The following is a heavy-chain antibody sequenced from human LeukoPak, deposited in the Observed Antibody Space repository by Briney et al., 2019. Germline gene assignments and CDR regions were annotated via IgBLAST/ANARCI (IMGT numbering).Heavy chain of an antibody. Sequence: PSETLSLTCTVSGGSISSSSFYWGWIRQPPGKGLEWIGTIYYSGTTYYNPSLKSRVTISVDTSKNQFFLKLSSVTAADTAVYYCARLGYSYGCSTFDYWGQGTLVTVSS. CDR3: ARLGYSYGCSTFDY. CDR2: IYYSGTT. CDR1: GGSISSSSFY. V-gene: IGHV4-39*01. D-gene: IGHD5-18*01. J-gene: IGHJ4*02.